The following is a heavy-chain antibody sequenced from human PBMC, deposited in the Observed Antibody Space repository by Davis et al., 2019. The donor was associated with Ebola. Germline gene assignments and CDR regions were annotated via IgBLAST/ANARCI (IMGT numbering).Heavy chain of an antibody. Sequence: SETLSLTCAVYGGSFSGYYWSWIRQPPGKGLEWIGEINHSGSTNYNPSLKSRVTISVDTSKNQFSLKLSSVTAADTAVYYCARGGGYGGYGMDVWSQGTTVTVSS. V-gene: IGHV4-34*01. J-gene: IGHJ6*02. CDR1: GGSFSGYY. CDR3: ARGGGYGGYGMDV. CDR2: INHSGST. D-gene: IGHD5-12*01.